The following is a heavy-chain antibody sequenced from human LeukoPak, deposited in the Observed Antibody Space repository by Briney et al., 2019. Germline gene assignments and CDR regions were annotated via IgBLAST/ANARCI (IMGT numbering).Heavy chain of an antibody. J-gene: IGHJ3*02. D-gene: IGHD2-15*01. Sequence: GGSLRLSCAASGFTVSSNYMSWVRQAPGKGLEWVSVIYSGGSTYYADSVKGRFTISRDNSKNTLYLQMNSLRAEDTAVYYCAKPPSYCSGGSCYSLAFDIWGQGTMVTVSS. CDR3: AKPPSYCSGGSCYSLAFDI. CDR2: IYSGGST. V-gene: IGHV3-53*01. CDR1: GFTVSSNY.